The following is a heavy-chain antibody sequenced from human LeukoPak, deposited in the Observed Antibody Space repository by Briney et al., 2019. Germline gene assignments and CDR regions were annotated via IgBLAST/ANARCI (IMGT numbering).Heavy chain of an antibody. Sequence: GGSLRLSCAASGFTFGSYWMSWVRQAPGKGLEWVANINKDGSDKYYVDSVKGRFTISRDNAKNSLYLQMNSLRAEDTAVYYFARLSTEVGDSDYWGQGTLVTVSS. CDR1: GFTFGSYW. V-gene: IGHV3-7*01. CDR2: INKDGSDK. J-gene: IGHJ4*02. D-gene: IGHD2-21*01. CDR3: ARLSTEVGDSDY.